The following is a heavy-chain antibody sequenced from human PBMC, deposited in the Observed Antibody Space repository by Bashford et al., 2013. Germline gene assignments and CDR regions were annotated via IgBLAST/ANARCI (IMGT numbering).Heavy chain of an antibody. Sequence: SETLSLTCTVSGGSISSGSYYWSWIRQPAGKGLEWIGRIYTSGSTNYNPSLKSRVTISVDTSKNQFSLKLSSVTAADTAVYYCARAQQTTTMDVWGQGTTVTVSS. V-gene: IGHV4-61*02. CDR3: ARAQQTTTMDV. J-gene: IGHJ6*02. CDR1: GGSISSGSYY. CDR2: IYTSGST. D-gene: IGHD1-7*01.